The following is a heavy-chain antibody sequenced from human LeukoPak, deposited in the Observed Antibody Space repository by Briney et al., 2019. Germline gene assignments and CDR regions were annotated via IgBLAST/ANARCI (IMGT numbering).Heavy chain of an antibody. CDR3: AELGITMIGGV. D-gene: IGHD3-10*02. CDR1: GFTGGFNY. Sequence: GGSLRLSCAASGFTGGFNYMSWVRQAPGKGLEWVSYISSSGSTIYYADSVKGRFTISRDNAKNSLYLQMNSLRAEDTAVYYCAELGITMIGGVWGKGTTVTISS. V-gene: IGHV3-11*04. J-gene: IGHJ6*04. CDR2: ISSSGSTI.